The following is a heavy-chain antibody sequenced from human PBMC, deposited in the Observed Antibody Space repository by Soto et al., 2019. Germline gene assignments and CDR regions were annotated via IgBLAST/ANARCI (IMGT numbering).Heavy chain of an antibody. CDR1: GYTFTSSD. V-gene: IGHV1-8*01. CDR2: MNPNSGNT. J-gene: IGHJ5*02. CDR3: ARGASP. Sequence: QVPLVQSGAEVKKPGASVKVSCKASGYTFTSSDINWVRQATGQGLEWLGWMNPNSGNTGYAQKFQGRITLTRSTSINTAYLELSSLSSDGSAVYYCARGASPWGQGTLVTVSS.